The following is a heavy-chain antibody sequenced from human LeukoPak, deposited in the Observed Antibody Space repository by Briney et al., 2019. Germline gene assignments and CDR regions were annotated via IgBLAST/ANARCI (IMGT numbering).Heavy chain of an antibody. CDR2: IYPGDSET. CDR3: ARPTYYFDSSGYYYVGFFDY. V-gene: IGHV5-51*01. CDR1: GYSFTSYW. J-gene: IGHJ4*02. Sequence: GESLKISCKGSGYSFTSYWIGWVRQMPGKGLEWMGIIYPGDSETRYSPSFQGQVTISADKSISTAYLRWSSLKASDTAMYYCARPTYYFDSSGYYYVGFFDYWGQGTLVTVSS. D-gene: IGHD3-22*01.